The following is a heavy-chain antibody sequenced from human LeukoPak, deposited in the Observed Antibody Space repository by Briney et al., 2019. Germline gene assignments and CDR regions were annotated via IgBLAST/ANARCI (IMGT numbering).Heavy chain of an antibody. Sequence: GGSLRLSCAASGFTFSNYWMTWVRQAPGKGLEWVASIKQDESEKYYVDSVKGRFTFSRGNAKNSLYLQMDSLRAEDTAVYYCARDKSAGADTGSSFYYWGQGALVTVSS. J-gene: IGHJ4*02. V-gene: IGHV3-7*03. CDR2: IKQDESEK. D-gene: IGHD3-10*01. CDR3: ARDKSAGADTGSSFYY. CDR1: GFTFSNYW.